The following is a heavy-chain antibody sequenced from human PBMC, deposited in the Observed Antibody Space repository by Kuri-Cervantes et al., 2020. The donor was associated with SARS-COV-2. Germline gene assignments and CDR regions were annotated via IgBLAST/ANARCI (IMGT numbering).Heavy chain of an antibody. CDR2: INPNSGGT. CDR3: ARSRFIATAGLVDY. J-gene: IGHJ4*02. CDR1: GYTFTGYY. D-gene: IGHD6-13*01. V-gene: IGHV1-2*02. Sequence: ASVKVSCKASGYTFTGYYMHWVRQAPGQGLEWMGWINPNSGGTNYAQKFQGRVTMTRDTSNSTAYMELSRLTSDDTAVYYCARSRFIATAGLVDYWGQGTLVTVSS.